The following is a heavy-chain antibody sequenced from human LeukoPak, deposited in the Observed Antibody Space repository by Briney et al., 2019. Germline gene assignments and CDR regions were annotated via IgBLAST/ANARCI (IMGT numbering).Heavy chain of an antibody. D-gene: IGHD3-16*01. CDR3: ARDDALGDNALDI. V-gene: IGHV3-33*01. CDR1: GFTFSSYG. CDR2: ILNDGSQE. J-gene: IGHJ3*02. Sequence: GGSLRLSCAASGFTFSSYGMHWVRQAPGKGLEWVAVILNDGSQEKYADSVRGRFTISRDNSKNTLFLQMNSLRAEDTAVYYCARDDALGDNALDIWGQGTMVTVSS.